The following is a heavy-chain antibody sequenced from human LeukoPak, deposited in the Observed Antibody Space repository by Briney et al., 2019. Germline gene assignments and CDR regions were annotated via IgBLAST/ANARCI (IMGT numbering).Heavy chain of an antibody. CDR2: IYPGDSDT. Sequence: RGESLKISCKGSGYSFTSYWIGWVRQMPGKGLEWMGIIYPGDSDTRYSPSFQGQVTISADKSISTAYLQWSSLKASDTAMYYCARQGGRYDFWSGYYYAYWGQGTLVTVSS. V-gene: IGHV5-51*01. D-gene: IGHD3-3*01. CDR3: ARQGGRYDFWSGYYYAY. J-gene: IGHJ4*02. CDR1: GYSFTSYW.